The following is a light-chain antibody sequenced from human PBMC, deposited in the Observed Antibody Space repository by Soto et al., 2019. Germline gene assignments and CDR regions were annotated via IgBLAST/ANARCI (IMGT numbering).Light chain of an antibody. CDR1: QSVSTN. V-gene: IGKV3-15*01. J-gene: IGKJ2*02. CDR3: QQYDNRPPCT. Sequence: EIVMTQSPATLSVSPGERATLSCRASQSVSTNLAWYQQKPGQPPRLLISDASTRATGIPARLSGSGSGTEFTLTISSLQSEDFALYYGQQYDNRPPCTCGQGTKVDIK. CDR2: DAS.